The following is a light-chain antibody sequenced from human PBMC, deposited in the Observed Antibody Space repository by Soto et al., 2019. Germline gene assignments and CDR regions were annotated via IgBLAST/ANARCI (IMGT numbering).Light chain of an antibody. J-gene: IGKJ3*01. CDR2: DAS. Sequence: DIPMTQSPSSLSASIGDRVTITCQASHDISNYLNWYQQRPGKAPKLLIYDASNLETGVPSRFSGSGSGTDFSFTITSLQPEDIGTYYCQQYENLPSFGPGTKVDIK. CDR3: QQYENLPS. CDR1: HDISNY. V-gene: IGKV1-33*01.